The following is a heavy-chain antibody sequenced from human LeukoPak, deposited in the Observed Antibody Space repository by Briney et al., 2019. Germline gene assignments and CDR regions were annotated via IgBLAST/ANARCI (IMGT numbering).Heavy chain of an antibody. CDR3: AKSGLNRFAY. D-gene: IGHD2-15*01. V-gene: IGHV3-48*01. Sequence: GGSLRLSCAASGFTFSDDSMNWVRQAPGKGLEWVSYSRSRNRAIYYADSVKGRFTTSRDSAKNSLSLQMNSLRAEDTAVYYCAKSGLNRFAYWGQGTLVTVSP. J-gene: IGHJ4*02. CDR2: SRSRNRAI. CDR1: GFTFSDDS.